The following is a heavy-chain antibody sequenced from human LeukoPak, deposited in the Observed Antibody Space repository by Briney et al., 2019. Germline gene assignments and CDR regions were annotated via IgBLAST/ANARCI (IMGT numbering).Heavy chain of an antibody. CDR3: ARLYYDSSGYSAYFDY. D-gene: IGHD3-22*01. V-gene: IGHV1-2*02. CDR2: INPNSGGT. Sequence: ASVKVSCKASGYTFTGYYMHWVRQAPGQGLEWMGWINPNSGGTNYAQKFQGRVTMTRDTSISTAYMELSRLRPDDTAVYYCARLYYDSSGYSAYFDYWGQGTLVTVSS. J-gene: IGHJ4*02. CDR1: GYTFTGYY.